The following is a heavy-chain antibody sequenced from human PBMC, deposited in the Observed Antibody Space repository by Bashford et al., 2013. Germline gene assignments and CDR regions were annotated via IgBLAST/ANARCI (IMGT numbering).Heavy chain of an antibody. Sequence: GSLRLSCAASGFTFSDYYMSWIRQAPGKGLEWVSYISSSSSYTNYADSVKGRFTISRDNAKNSLYLQMNSLRAEDTAVYYCARGRAGATLKHNWFDPWGQGTLVTVSS. CDR2: ISSSSSYT. J-gene: IGHJ5*02. CDR3: ARGRAGATLKHNWFDP. V-gene: IGHV3-11*05. D-gene: IGHD1-26*01. CDR1: GFTFSDYY.